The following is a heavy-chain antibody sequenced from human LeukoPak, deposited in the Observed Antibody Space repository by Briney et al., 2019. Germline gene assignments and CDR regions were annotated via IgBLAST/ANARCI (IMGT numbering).Heavy chain of an antibody. CDR3: ARDPASFLSGYRQSV. D-gene: IGHD5-12*01. V-gene: IGHV3-53*01. Sequence: GGSLRLSCAASRFASSTYAMCSVRAAPGEGLEWGSVIYSGGSTYYADSVKGRFTISRDNSKNTLYLQMNSLRAEDTAVYYCARDPASFLSGYRQSVWGQGTMVTVSS. CDR1: RFASSTYA. CDR2: IYSGGST. J-gene: IGHJ3*01.